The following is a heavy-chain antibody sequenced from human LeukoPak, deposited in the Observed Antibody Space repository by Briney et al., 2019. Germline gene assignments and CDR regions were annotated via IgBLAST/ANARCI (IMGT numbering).Heavy chain of an antibody. CDR2: INPNSGGT. CDR3: AIQGGLSSTWNFGSWFDP. D-gene: IGHD6-13*01. J-gene: IGHJ5*02. Sequence: GASVKVSCKASGYTFTDYYMHWVRQAPGQGLEWMGWINPNSGGTEYVQKFQGRVTMTRDTSITTAYMDLSRLSYDDTAVYYCAIQGGLSSTWNFGSWFDPWGQGTQVTVSS. CDR1: GYTFTDYY. V-gene: IGHV1-2*02.